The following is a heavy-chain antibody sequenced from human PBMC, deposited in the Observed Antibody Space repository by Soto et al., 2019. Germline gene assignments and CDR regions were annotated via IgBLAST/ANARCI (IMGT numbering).Heavy chain of an antibody. D-gene: IGHD2-15*01. Sequence: MQLVESGGGLVKPGGSLRLSCAASGFSLSSAWMDWVRQAPGKGLEWVGRIKSKNDGGTADFAAPVKGRFTISRDDSGNTLFLQLNSLETEDTAIYYCTTDCSGGSCYPGAYYYYYGMDVWGQGTTVTVSS. J-gene: IGHJ6*02. V-gene: IGHV3-15*01. CDR1: GFSLSSAW. CDR2: IKSKNDGGTA. CDR3: TTDCSGGSCYPGAYYYYYGMDV.